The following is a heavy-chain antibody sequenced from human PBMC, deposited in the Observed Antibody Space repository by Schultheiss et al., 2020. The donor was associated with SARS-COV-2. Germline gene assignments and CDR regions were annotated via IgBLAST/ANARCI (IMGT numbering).Heavy chain of an antibody. Sequence: ASVKVSCKASGYTFTSYGISWVRQAPGQGLEWMGWISAYNGNTNYAQKLQGRVTMTTDTSTSTAYMELSSLRSEDTAVYYCARTLLGYCSGGSCYPYNWFDPWGQGTLVTVSS. V-gene: IGHV1-18*01. J-gene: IGHJ5*02. CDR3: ARTLLGYCSGGSCYPYNWFDP. D-gene: IGHD2-15*01. CDR2: ISAYNGNT. CDR1: GYTFTSYG.